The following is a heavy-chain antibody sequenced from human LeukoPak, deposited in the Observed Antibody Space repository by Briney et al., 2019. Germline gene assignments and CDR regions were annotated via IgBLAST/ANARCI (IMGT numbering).Heavy chain of an antibody. J-gene: IGHJ5*02. CDR2: ISAYNGNT. D-gene: IGHD3-22*01. CDR1: GYTFTSYG. Sequence: ASVKVSCNASGYTFTSYGISWVRQAPGQGLEWMGWISAYNGNTNYAQKLQGRVTMTTDTSTSTAYMELRSLRSDDTAVYYCARDLGEGIYYYDSSGYYLAWGQGTLVTVSS. V-gene: IGHV1-18*01. CDR3: ARDLGEGIYYYDSSGYYLA.